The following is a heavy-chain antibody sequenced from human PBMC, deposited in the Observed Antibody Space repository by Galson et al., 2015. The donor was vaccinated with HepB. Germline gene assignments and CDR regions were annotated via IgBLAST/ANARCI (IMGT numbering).Heavy chain of an antibody. CDR1: GFTFSNYW. D-gene: IGHD1-26*01. V-gene: IGHV3-74*01. J-gene: IGHJ1*01. CDR3: ARAEMVVGASD. CDR2: INSDGSDT. Sequence: SLRLSCAASGFTFSNYWMHWVRQAPGKGLDWVSRINSDGSDTDYADSVQGRFTISRDNVKSTLYLQINSLRAEDTAVYFCARAEMVVGASDWGQGTLVTVSS.